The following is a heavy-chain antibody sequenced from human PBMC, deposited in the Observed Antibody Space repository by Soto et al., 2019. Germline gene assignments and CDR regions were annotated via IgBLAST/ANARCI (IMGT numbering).Heavy chain of an antibody. Sequence: SETLSLTCIVSGGSISGGDFYWSWIRQPPGKGLEWIGYIYYTGNTDYNSSLKSRIKISVDTSKNQFSLKLTSVTAADTAVYYCARGRRFTSSWFFFDSWGQGTLVTVSS. CDR3: ARGRRFTSSWFFFDS. V-gene: IGHV4-30-4*01. CDR1: GGSISGGDFY. J-gene: IGHJ4*02. CDR2: IYYTGNT. D-gene: IGHD6-13*01.